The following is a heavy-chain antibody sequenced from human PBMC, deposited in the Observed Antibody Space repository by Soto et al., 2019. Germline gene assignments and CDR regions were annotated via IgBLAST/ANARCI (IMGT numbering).Heavy chain of an antibody. CDR1: GGSISSGGYS. J-gene: IGHJ6*02. CDR3: ARRGPQAAAGTRSELSYYGMDV. D-gene: IGHD6-13*01. V-gene: IGHV4-30-2*01. Sequence: PSETLSLTCAVSGGSISSGGYSWSWIRQPPGKGLEWIGYMYHSGSTYYNPSLKSRVTISIDRSKNQFSLKLSSVTAADTAVYYCARRGPQAAAGTRSELSYYGMDVWGQGTTVTVSS. CDR2: MYHSGST.